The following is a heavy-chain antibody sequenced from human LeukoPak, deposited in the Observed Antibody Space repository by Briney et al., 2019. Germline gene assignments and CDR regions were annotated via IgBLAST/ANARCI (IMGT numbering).Heavy chain of an antibody. V-gene: IGHV3-23*01. CDR1: GFTFSSYA. J-gene: IGHJ5*02. CDR2: ISGSGGST. Sequence: GGSLRLSCAASGFTFSSYAMSWVRQAPGKGLEWVSAISGSGGSTYYADSVKGRFTISRDNSKNTLYLQMNSLRADDTAVYYCARFGSGGSCYYNWFDPWGQGTLVTVSS. D-gene: IGHD2-15*01. CDR3: ARFGSGGSCYYNWFDP.